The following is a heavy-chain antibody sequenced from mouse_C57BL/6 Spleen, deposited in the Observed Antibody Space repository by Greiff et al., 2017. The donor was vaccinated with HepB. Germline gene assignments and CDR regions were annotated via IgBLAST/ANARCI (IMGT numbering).Heavy chain of an antibody. CDR2: IYPGSGST. D-gene: IGHD3-2*02. Sequence: QVQLKQPGAELVKPGASVKMSCKASGYTFTSYWITWVKQRPGQGLEWIGDIYPGSGSTNYNEKFKSKATLTVDTSSSPAYMQLSSLTSEDSAVYYCALDSSGYYAMDYWGQGTSVTVSS. CDR3: ALDSSGYYAMDY. CDR1: GYTFTSYW. V-gene: IGHV1-55*01. J-gene: IGHJ4*01.